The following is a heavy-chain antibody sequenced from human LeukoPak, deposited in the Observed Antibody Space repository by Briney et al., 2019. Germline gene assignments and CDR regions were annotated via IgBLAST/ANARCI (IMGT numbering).Heavy chain of an antibody. CDR2: INHSGST. CDR3: ARADLGYSYGFGYWWFDP. J-gene: IGHJ5*02. D-gene: IGHD5-18*01. V-gene: IGHV4-34*01. CDR1: GGSFSGYY. Sequence: SETLSLTCAVYGGSFSGYYWSWIRQPPGKGLEWIGEINHSGSTNYNPSHKSRVTISVDTSKNQFSLKLSSVTAADTSVYYCARADLGYSYGFGYWWFDPWGQGTLVTVSS.